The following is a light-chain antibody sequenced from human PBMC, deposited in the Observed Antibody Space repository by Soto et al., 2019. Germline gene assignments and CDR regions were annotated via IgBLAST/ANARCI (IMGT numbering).Light chain of an antibody. CDR1: SNDVGKYNL. V-gene: IGLV2-23*01. Sequence: QSALTQPASVSGSPGQSITISCTGTSNDVGKYNLVSWYQQHPDKSPRLLIYEDSQRPSGLSDRFSGSKSGNTASLTISGLQAADEADYYCSSYAGSSTLVFGGGTKVTVL. J-gene: IGLJ3*02. CDR2: EDS. CDR3: SSYAGSSTLV.